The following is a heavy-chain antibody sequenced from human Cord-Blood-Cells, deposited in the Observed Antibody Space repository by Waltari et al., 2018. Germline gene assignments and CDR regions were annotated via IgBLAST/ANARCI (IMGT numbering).Heavy chain of an antibody. J-gene: IGHJ6*04. CDR2: ISSRSSYI. CDR3: ARDAAAAGVNV. V-gene: IGHV3-21*01. CDR1: GFTFSSYS. D-gene: IGHD6-13*01. Sequence: EVQLVESGGGLVKPGGSLRLSCAASGFTFSSYSMNWVRQAPGKGLGGVSAISSRSSYISYADSGKGRFTISRDNAKNSLYLQMNSLRAEDTAVYYCARDAAAAGVNVWGKGTTVTVSS.